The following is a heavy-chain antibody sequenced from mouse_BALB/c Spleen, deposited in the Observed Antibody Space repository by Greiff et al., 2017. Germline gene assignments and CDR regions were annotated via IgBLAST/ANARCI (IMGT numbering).Heavy chain of an antibody. CDR1: GFTFSDYG. Sequence: EVKVEESGGGLVQPGGSRKLSCAASGFTFSDYGMAWVRQAPGKGPEWVAFISNLAYSIYYADTVTGRFTISRENAKNTLYLEMSSLRSEDTAMYYCARGTGTGAMDYWGQGTSVTVSS. V-gene: IGHV5-15*02. J-gene: IGHJ4*01. D-gene: IGHD4-1*01. CDR2: ISNLAYSI. CDR3: ARGTGTGAMDY.